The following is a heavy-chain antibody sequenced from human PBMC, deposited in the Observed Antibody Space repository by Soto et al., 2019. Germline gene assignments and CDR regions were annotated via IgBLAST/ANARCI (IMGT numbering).Heavy chain of an antibody. CDR3: ARGGGLFEY. V-gene: IGHV4-59*01. D-gene: IGHD3-10*01. J-gene: IGHJ4*02. CDR2: IQYSGST. Sequence: TLSLTCTVSGGSISPYYWSCIRQAPGKGLEWVGYIQYSGSTNYNPSLRSRVTISVDTSKNQFSLKLTSVTAADTAMYYCARGGGLFEYWGQGTLVTVSS. CDR1: GGSISPYY.